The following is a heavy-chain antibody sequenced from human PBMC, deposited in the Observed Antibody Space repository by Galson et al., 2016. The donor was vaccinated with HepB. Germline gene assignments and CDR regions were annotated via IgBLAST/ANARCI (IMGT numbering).Heavy chain of an antibody. Sequence: SVKVSCKASGYPFTGYAVNWVRQAPGQGLEWMGWINTNTGSPTYAQGFSGRFVFSLDTSVTTAYLQITSLKAEDTAVYYCASEGYSSSSFEYWGQVTLVTVAS. CDR2: INTNTGSP. V-gene: IGHV7-4-1*02. CDR1: GYPFTGYA. CDR3: ASEGYSSSSFEY. D-gene: IGHD6-6*01. J-gene: IGHJ4*02.